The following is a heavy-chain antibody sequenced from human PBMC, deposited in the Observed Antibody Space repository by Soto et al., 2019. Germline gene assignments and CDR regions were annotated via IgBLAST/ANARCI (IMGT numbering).Heavy chain of an antibody. Sequence: EVQLVESGGGLVQPGGSLRLSCAASGFSVSNNYMTWVRQGSGKGLESVSVSFSDSDAYYADSVKGRFTISRDNSNNTVYLQMNSLSAEDTAVYYCVRAKAGMTHWRVEFGLDVWGQGTTVTVSS. D-gene: IGHD3-10*01. CDR1: GFSVSNNY. J-gene: IGHJ6*02. V-gene: IGHV3-66*01. CDR2: SFSDSDA. CDR3: VRAKAGMTHWRVEFGLDV.